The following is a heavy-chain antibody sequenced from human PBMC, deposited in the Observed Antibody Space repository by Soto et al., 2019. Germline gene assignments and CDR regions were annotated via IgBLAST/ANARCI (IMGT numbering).Heavy chain of an antibody. CDR1: GESFSGHI. V-gene: IGHV4-34*01. D-gene: IGHD6-19*01. CDR2: INHSGSA. Sequence: PSETLSLTCAVYGESFSGHIWTWIRQTPGKGLQWIGQINHSGSASYNPSLKSRVTISVHASNSQFSLELSSVTAADTAVYYCARCLITGSHYSGGWYYFDSWGQGTQVT. CDR3: ARCLITGSHYSGGWYYFDS. J-gene: IGHJ4*02.